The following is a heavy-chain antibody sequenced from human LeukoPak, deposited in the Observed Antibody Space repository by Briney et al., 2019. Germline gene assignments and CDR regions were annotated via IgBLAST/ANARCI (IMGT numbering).Heavy chain of an antibody. CDR2: ISAYNGKT. J-gene: IGHJ4*02. D-gene: IGHD6-13*01. V-gene: IGHV1-18*01. CDR1: GYTFTSYS. CDR3: ARERAATGTSHFDY. Sequence: ASVKVSCKASGYTFTSYSINWVRQAPGQGLEWMGWISAYNGKTNYAQKLQGRDTMTTDTSTSTAYMELRSLRSDDTAVYYCARERAATGTSHFDYWGQGTLVTVSS.